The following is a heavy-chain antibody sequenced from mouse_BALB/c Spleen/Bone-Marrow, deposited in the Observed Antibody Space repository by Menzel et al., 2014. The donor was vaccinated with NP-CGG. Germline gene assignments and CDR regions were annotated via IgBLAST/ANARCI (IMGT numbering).Heavy chain of an antibody. D-gene: IGHD2-1*01. CDR1: GFNIKDTY. V-gene: IGHV14-3*02. CDR2: IDPANGNT. Sequence: EVQLQQSGAELVKPGASVKLSCTASGFNIKDTYMSWVKQRPEQGLEWIGRIDPANGNTKYDPKFQGKATITADTSSNTAYLQLSSLTSEDTAAYYCAREYYGNYAWYFDVWGAGTTVTVSS. CDR3: AREYYGNYAWYFDV. J-gene: IGHJ1*01.